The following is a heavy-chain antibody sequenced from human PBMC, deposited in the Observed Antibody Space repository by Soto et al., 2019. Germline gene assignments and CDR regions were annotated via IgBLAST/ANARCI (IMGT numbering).Heavy chain of an antibody. CDR2: IYWNDDK. J-gene: IGHJ5*02. D-gene: IGHD3-16*02. CDR3: ARSSGDYDWGSYRSNWFDH. Sequence: SGPTLVYPPQTLTLTCTFSGFSHSTSRVGVAWIRQPPGKSLEWLALIYWNDDKRYSTSLKSRLTITKDTSKNQVVLTITNMDTVDSDTYYGARSSGDYDWGSYRSNWFDHWGQGTLVTVSS. CDR1: GFSHSTSRVG. V-gene: IGHV2-5*01.